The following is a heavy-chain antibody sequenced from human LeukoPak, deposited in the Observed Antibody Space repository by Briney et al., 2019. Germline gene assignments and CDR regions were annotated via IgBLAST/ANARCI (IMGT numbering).Heavy chain of an antibody. V-gene: IGHV3-30*18. CDR1: GFTFSSYG. D-gene: IGHD1-14*01. J-gene: IGHJ3*02. CDR2: ISNDGNTK. Sequence: GGSLRLSCAASGFTFSSYGMHWVRQAPGKGLEWVAVISNDGNTKFYGDSVKGRFTISRDNSKNTLFLQMNSLRTEDTAVYYCTKETSPRNGFDIWGQGTMVTVSS. CDR3: TKETSPRNGFDI.